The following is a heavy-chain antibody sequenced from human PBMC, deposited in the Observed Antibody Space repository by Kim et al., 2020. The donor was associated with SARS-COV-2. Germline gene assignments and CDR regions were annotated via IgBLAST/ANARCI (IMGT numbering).Heavy chain of an antibody. CDR1: GFTFRSYW. D-gene: IGHD6-13*01. CDR2: IKEDGRVR. J-gene: IGHJ4*02. V-gene: IGHV3-7*03. CDR3: ARDGILSYTSSWDY. Sequence: GGSLRLSCAASGFTFRSYWMSWVRQAPGKGLQWVANIKEDGRVRQYVDSVKGRFTISRDNAKNSLFLQMSGLRADDTAVYYCARDGILSYTSSWDYWGQGSLVTVSS.